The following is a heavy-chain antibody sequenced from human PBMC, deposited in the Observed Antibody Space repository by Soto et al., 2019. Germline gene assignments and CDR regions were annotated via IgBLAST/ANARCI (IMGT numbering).Heavy chain of an antibody. CDR3: AKDAYSCYTPCYYYYGMDV. Sequence: VQLVESGGGLVQPGGSLRLSCAASGFTFSSYAMSWVRQAPGKGLEWVSAISGSGGSTYYADSVKGRFTISRDNSKNRLYLQMNSLRAEDTAVYYCAKDAYSCYTPCYYYYGMDVWGQGTTVTVSS. D-gene: IGHD2-2*02. CDR2: ISGSGGST. CDR1: GFTFSSYA. V-gene: IGHV3-23*04. J-gene: IGHJ6*02.